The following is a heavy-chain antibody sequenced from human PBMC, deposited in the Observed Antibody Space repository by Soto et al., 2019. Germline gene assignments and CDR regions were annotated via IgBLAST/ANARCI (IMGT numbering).Heavy chain of an antibody. CDR2: INSGSNQI. CDR1: GLSFGSYA. CDR3: ARDGGRPGNLDY. Sequence: AGGSLTLSCAASGLSFGSYATKWVRQAPGKGLEWVSHINSGSNQIYYADSVTGRFTISRDNAKNSVYLQMNSRKDEDTAIYYCARDGGRPGNLDYWGQGTLVTVSS. J-gene: IGHJ4*02. V-gene: IGHV3-48*02. D-gene: IGHD3-16*01.